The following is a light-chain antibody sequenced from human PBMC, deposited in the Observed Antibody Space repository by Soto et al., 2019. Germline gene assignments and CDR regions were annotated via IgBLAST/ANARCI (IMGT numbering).Light chain of an antibody. CDR3: QQSYRSPYT. CDR1: QSINIY. Sequence: IQLTQSPSSLSASVGDRVTVTCRASQSINIYLNWYQQKPGKAPTLLIYGASTLQSGVSYRFSGGGSRTDFTLTISSLQTEDFATYYCQQSYRSPYTFGQGTKLEI. CDR2: GAS. V-gene: IGKV1-39*01. J-gene: IGKJ2*01.